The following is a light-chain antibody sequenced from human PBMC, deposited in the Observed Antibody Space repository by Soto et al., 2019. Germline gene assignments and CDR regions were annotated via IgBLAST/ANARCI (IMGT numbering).Light chain of an antibody. CDR2: EAS. CDR1: QSISYW. CDR3: QQYNSSPWA. J-gene: IGKJ1*01. V-gene: IGKV1-5*01. Sequence: DIQMTQSPSTLSAFVGDRVTVTCRASQSISYWLAWYQQKPGKAPKLLIYEASSLESGVPSRFSGSGSGTESTLTLNRLQPDDFATYYWQQYNSSPWAFGQGTKVEIK.